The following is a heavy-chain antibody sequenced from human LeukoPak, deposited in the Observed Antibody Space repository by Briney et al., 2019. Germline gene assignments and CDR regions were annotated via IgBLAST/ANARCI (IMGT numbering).Heavy chain of an antibody. Sequence: SETLSLTCTVSGASISNYYFIWIRQPPGKGLEWVGHIYYNGSTNYNPSLKSRVTMSVDMSKNHLALKLSSVTAADTAVYYCAISRSGVWRYGMDVWGQGAPVTVSS. CDR2: IYYNGST. D-gene: IGHD3-10*01. CDR1: GASISNYY. CDR3: AISRSGVWRYGMDV. V-gene: IGHV4-59*01. J-gene: IGHJ6*02.